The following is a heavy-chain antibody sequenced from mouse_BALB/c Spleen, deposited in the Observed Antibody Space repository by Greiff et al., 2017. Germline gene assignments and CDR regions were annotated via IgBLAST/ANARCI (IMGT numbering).Heavy chain of an antibody. CDR1: GYTFTSYT. CDR2: INPSSGYT. CDR3: ARAEYYYAMDY. J-gene: IGHJ4*01. Sequence: QVQLQQSAAELARPGASVKMSCKASGYTFTSYTMHWVKQRPGQGLEWIGYINPSSGYTEYNQKFKDKTTLTADKSSSTAYMQLSSLTSEDSAVYYCARAEYYYAMDYWGQGTSVTVSS. V-gene: IGHV1-4*02.